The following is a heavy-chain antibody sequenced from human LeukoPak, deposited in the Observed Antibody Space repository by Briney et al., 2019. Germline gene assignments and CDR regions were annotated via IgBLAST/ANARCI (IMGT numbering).Heavy chain of an antibody. V-gene: IGHV4-4*07. D-gene: IGHD2-21*02. Sequence: KTSETLSLTCTVSGGSISSYYWSWIRQPAGKGLEWIGRIYTSGSTNYNPSLKSRVTMSVDTSKNQFSLKLSSVTAADTAVYYCARQYCGGDCYSPVWYFDLWGRGTLVTVSS. CDR1: GGSISSYY. CDR2: IYTSGST. J-gene: IGHJ2*01. CDR3: ARQYCGGDCYSPVWYFDL.